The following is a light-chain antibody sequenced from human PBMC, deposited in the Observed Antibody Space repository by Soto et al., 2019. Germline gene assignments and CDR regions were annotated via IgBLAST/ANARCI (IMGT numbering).Light chain of an antibody. Sequence: EIAMTQSPGTLSVSPGGRATLSCRASQSVSTNLAWYQQKPGQAPRLLIYGASTRATGIPARFSGSGSGTEFTLTINSLQSEDFAVYFCQQYDDWLWTFGQGTKVEIK. CDR1: QSVSTN. J-gene: IGKJ1*01. CDR2: GAS. V-gene: IGKV3-15*01. CDR3: QQYDDWLWT.